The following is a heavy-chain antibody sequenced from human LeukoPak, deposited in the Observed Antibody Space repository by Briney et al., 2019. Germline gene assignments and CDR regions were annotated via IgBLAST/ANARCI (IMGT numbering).Heavy chain of an antibody. J-gene: IGHJ4*02. CDR1: GFTFSSYS. CDR2: ITGSSSYI. CDR3: ARDRTAKYDSSGYFGSIDC. D-gene: IGHD3-22*01. V-gene: IGHV3-21*01. Sequence: GGSLRLSCSASGFTFSSYSMTWVRQAPGKGLEWVSSITGSSSYIYQGDSVKGRFTISRDNAKNSLYLQMNGLRAEDTAVYYCARDRTAKYDSSGYFGSIDCWGQGTLVTVSS.